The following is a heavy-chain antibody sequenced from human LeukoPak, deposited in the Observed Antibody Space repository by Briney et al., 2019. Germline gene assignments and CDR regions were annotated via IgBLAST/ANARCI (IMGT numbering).Heavy chain of an antibody. J-gene: IGHJ4*02. CDR3: ARDVGWSLDY. Sequence: GGSLRLSCAASGFTFSDYAMNWVRQAPGKGLEWVSLISGSTGSTYYADSVKGRFSISRDNSKNTVYLQMNSLRAEDTAVYYCARDVGWSLDYWGQGTQVTVSS. D-gene: IGHD2-15*01. CDR1: GFTFSDYA. CDR2: ISGSTGST. V-gene: IGHV3-23*01.